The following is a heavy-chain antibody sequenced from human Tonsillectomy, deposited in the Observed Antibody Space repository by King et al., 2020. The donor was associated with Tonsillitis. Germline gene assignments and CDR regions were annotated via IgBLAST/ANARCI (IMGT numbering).Heavy chain of an antibody. CDR3: AGDRGVGYSYDSSGHSVDAFDI. CDR1: GGSISTYF. CDR2: IYYGGNT. D-gene: IGHD3-22*01. Sequence: QLQESGPGLVKPSETLSLTCTVSGGSISTYFWSWVRQPPGKRLEWLGYIYYGGNTNYNPSLQSRVTISADTSKNQFSLNLTSVTAADTAVYYCAGDRGVGYSYDSSGHSVDAFDIWGQGTMVTVSS. J-gene: IGHJ3*02. V-gene: IGHV4-59*01.